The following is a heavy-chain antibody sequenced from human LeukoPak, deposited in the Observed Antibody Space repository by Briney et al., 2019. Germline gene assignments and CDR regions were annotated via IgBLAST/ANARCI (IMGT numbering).Heavy chain of an antibody. Sequence: PSETLSLTCTVSGGSISSYYWSWIRQPAGKGLEWIGRIYTSGSTNYNPSLKSRVTISVDKSKNQFSLKLSSVTAADTALYYCARWLASIYCSSTSCPHAGFDPWGQGTLVTVSS. D-gene: IGHD2-2*01. CDR1: GGSISSYY. V-gene: IGHV4-4*07. CDR2: IYTSGST. J-gene: IGHJ5*02. CDR3: ARWLASIYCSSTSCPHAGFDP.